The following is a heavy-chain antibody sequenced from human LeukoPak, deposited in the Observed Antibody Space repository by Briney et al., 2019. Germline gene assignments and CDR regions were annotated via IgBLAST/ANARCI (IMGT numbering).Heavy chain of an antibody. CDR2: IYYSGST. CDR1: GGSISSSSYS. V-gene: IGHV4-39*01. J-gene: IGHJ6*03. Sequence: SSETLSLTCTVSGGSISSSSYSWGWIRQPPGKGLEWIGSIYYSGSTYYNPSLKSRVTISVDTSKNQFSLKLSSVTAADTAVYYCARQGRYYYMDVWGKGTTVTVSS. CDR3: ARQGRYYYMDV.